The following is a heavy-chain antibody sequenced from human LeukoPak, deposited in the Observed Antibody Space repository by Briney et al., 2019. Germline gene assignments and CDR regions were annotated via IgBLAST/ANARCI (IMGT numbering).Heavy chain of an antibody. CDR1: GFTFSDDF. Sequence: TGGSLRLSCAASGFTFSDDFMSWVRQAPGRGLEWVSYITSGSTMYYEDSVKGRFTISRDNAKNSLSLQMNSLRAEDTAVYYCARRSWTNDFDYWGQGTLVTVSS. J-gene: IGHJ4*02. CDR2: ITSGSTM. CDR3: ARRSWTNDFDY. V-gene: IGHV3-11*01. D-gene: IGHD6-13*01.